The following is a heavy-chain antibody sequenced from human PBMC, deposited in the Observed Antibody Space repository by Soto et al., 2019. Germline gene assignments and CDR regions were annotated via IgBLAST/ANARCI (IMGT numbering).Heavy chain of an antibody. CDR2: IMPIIGTA. V-gene: IGHV1-69*01. J-gene: IGHJ4*02. Sequence: QVQLVQSGAEVKKPGSSVKVSCKASGGTFSSHVFNWVRQAPGQGLEWMGGIMPIIGTANYAQKFQCRVTITEDESTSTAYMELSSLRSEDTAVYYCARDLEFRDGNISHLDYWGQGTLVTVSS. D-gene: IGHD3-10*01. CDR3: ARDLEFRDGNISHLDY. CDR1: GGTFSSHV.